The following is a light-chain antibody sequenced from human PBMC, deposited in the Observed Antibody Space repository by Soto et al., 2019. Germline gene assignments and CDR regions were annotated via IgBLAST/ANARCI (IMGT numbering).Light chain of an antibody. V-gene: IGLV2-14*01. CDR1: SSDVGGYNY. Sequence: QSALTQPASVSGAPGQSITISFTGTSSDVGGYNYVSWYQQHSGKAPTLMTYDVSNRPSGVSNRFSGSKSGNTASLTISGLQAEDEADYYCGSYASSSTLYVFGTGTKVTVL. CDR2: DVS. CDR3: GSYASSSTLYV. J-gene: IGLJ1*01.